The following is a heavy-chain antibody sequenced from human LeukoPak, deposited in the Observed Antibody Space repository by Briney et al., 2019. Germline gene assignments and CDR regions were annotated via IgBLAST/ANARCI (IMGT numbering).Heavy chain of an antibody. V-gene: IGHV3-9*01. D-gene: IGHD3-10*01. Sequence: PGRSLLLSCAASGFTFDDYAMHWVRPAPGKGLEWVSGIRWNSDTKAYADSVKGRFTISRDNAKNSLYLEMNSLRAEDTALYYCAKSRVMTLSYWYFDLWGRGTLVTVSS. CDR2: IRWNSDTK. CDR3: AKSRVMTLSYWYFDL. J-gene: IGHJ2*01. CDR1: GFTFDDYA.